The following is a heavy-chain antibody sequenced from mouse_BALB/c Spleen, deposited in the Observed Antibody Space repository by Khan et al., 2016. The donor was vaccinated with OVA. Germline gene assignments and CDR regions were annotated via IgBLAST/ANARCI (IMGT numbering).Heavy chain of an antibody. Sequence: VQLKQSGAALVRPGVSLKISCKGAGYTFTDYAMHWVKQSHAKRLEWIGVIRSYYGVADYNQKFKGKATMTVDRSSSTAYLELARLTSEDSAIYYCARGGKFAYWGQGSLVTVSA. CDR1: GYTFTDYA. CDR2: IRSYYGVA. V-gene: IGHV1S137*01. J-gene: IGHJ3*01. D-gene: IGHD1-1*02. CDR3: ARGGKFAY.